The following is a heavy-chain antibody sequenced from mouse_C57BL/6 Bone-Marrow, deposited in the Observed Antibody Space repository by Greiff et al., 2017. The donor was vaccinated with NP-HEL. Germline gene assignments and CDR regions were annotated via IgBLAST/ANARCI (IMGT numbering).Heavy chain of an antibody. CDR2: IDPSDSYT. D-gene: IGHD1-1*01. CDR1: GYTFTSYW. Sequence: QVQLQQPGAELVMPGASVKLSCKASGYTFTSYWMHWVKQRPGQGLEWIGEIDPSDSYTNYNQKFKGKSTLTVDKSSSTAYMQLSSLTSEDSAVSYCATVVARSWYLDVWGTGTTVTVSS. CDR3: ATVVARSWYLDV. J-gene: IGHJ1*03. V-gene: IGHV1-69*01.